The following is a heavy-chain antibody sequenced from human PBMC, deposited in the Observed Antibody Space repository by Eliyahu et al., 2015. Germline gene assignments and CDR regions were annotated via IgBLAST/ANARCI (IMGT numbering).Heavy chain of an antibody. V-gene: IGHV3-30*18. CDR2: RSDDGNDK. CDR1: GFYFSSYG. CDR3: VKGRAATPMDFILGQ. D-gene: IGHD3/OR15-3a*01. Sequence: QVQLVESGGGVVQPGRSLXLSCAASGFYFSSYGLPWVRPTPGKGXEWVAVRSDDGNDKYYVDSVKGRFTISRDNSKNTLYLQMNSLRAEDTAVYYCVKGRAATPMDFILGQWGQGTLVTVSS. J-gene: IGHJ4*02.